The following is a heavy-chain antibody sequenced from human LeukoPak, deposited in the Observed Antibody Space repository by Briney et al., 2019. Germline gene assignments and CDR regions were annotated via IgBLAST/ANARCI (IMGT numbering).Heavy chain of an antibody. V-gene: IGHV4-59*01. CDR1: GGSISSYY. CDR3: AGAYYYGLGSNY. J-gene: IGHJ4*02. CDR2: IYYSGST. Sequence: PSETLSLTCTVSGGSISSYYCRWILQPPGTGLEWIGSIYYSGSTNFNPSLKSRASISLDTSKNQFSLKLSSVTAADTAVYYCAGAYYYGLGSNYWGQGTLVTVSS. D-gene: IGHD3-10*01.